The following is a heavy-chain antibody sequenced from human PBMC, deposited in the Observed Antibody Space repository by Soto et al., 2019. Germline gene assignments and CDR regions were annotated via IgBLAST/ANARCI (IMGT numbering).Heavy chain of an antibody. CDR2: IYYSGSA. CDR3: ARHTYGDLDDFDS. CDR1: GGSISTYY. Sequence: QVQLQESGPGLVKPSETLSLTCTVSGGSISTYYWSWIRQPPGKGLEWIGWIYYSGSASSNPFLKSRVTMSVDTSKNQFSPTLSSVTATDTAMYFCARHTYGDLDDFDSWGQGTVVTVSS. J-gene: IGHJ4*02. D-gene: IGHD4-17*01. V-gene: IGHV4-59*08.